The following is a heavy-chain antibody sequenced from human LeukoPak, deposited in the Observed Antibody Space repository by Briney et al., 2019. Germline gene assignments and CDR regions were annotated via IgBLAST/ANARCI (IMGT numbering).Heavy chain of an antibody. CDR2: IKQDGSEK. CDR1: GGSISSSSYY. CDR3: ARDHEFASDY. Sequence: ETLSLTCTVSGGSISSSSYYWGWIRQPPGTGLEWVANIKQDGSEKYYVDSVKGRFTISRDNAKNSLYLQMNSLRAEDTAVYYCARDHEFASDYWGQGTLVTVSS. V-gene: IGHV3-7*01. J-gene: IGHJ4*02.